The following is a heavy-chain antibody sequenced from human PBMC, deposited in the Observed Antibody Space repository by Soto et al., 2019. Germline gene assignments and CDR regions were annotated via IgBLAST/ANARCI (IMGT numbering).Heavy chain of an antibody. CDR2: IYYSGST. J-gene: IGHJ4*02. D-gene: IGHD3-22*01. CDR3: ARIDKVITNGVPPDY. V-gene: IGHV4-39*01. CDR1: GVSISSSSYY. Sequence: TETLSLTCTVSGVSISSSSYYWGWIGQPPGKGLEWIGSIYYSGSTYYNPSLKSRVTISVDTSKNQFSLKLSSVTAADTAVYYCARIDKVITNGVPPDYWGQGTLVTVSS.